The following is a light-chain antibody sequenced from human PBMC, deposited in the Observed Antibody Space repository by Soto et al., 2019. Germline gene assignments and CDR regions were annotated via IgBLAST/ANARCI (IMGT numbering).Light chain of an antibody. CDR2: GES. V-gene: IGKV3-15*01. J-gene: IGKJ4*01. CDR3: QKYNNSPRT. Sequence: ELVMTQSPATLSVSPGDRAPLSCRASQSVSSNLAWYQQKTGQAPRLLIYGESTRATGIPDRLSGSGSGTEFTLTISRLQSEDFAVYYCQKYNNSPRTFGRGTQVDIK. CDR1: QSVSSN.